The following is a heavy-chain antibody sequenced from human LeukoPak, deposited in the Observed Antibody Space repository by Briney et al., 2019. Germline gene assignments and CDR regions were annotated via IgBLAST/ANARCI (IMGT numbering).Heavy chain of an antibody. V-gene: IGHV4-34*01. Sequence: SETLSLTCAVYGGSFSGYYWSWIRQPPGKGLEWIGGIYYSGSTYYNPSLKSRVTISVDTSKNQFSLKLSSVTAADTAVYYCARRFTGYSSGWYHDYFDHWGQGTLVTVSS. CDR2: IYYSGST. D-gene: IGHD6-19*01. CDR3: ARRFTGYSSGWYHDYFDH. J-gene: IGHJ4*02. CDR1: GGSFSGYY.